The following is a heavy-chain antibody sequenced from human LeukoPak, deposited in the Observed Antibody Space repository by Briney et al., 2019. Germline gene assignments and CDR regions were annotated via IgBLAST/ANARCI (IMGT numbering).Heavy chain of an antibody. CDR3: ARDGFSSGWYFYYYYMDV. Sequence: GGSLRLSCAASGFTFSSYWMSWVRQAPGKGLKWVANIKQDGSEKYYVDSVKGRFTISRDNAKNSLYLQMNSLRAEDTAVYYCARDGFSSGWYFYYYYMDVWGKGTTVTVSS. D-gene: IGHD6-19*01. J-gene: IGHJ6*03. CDR2: IKQDGSEK. CDR1: GFTFSSYW. V-gene: IGHV3-7*01.